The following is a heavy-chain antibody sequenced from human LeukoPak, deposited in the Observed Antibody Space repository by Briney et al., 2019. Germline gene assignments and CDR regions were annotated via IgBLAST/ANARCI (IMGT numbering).Heavy chain of an antibody. CDR2: ISGSGDYT. J-gene: IGHJ4*02. CDR1: GFTFSIYG. V-gene: IGHV3-23*01. CDR3: AKDLSVAARPIFDY. D-gene: IGHD6-6*01. Sequence: GGSLRLSCAASGFTFSIYGMSWVRQAPGRGLEWVSVISGSGDYTYYADSVKGRFTISRDNSKNTLYLQMNSLRAEDTAVYYCAKDLSVAARPIFDYWGQGTLVTVSS.